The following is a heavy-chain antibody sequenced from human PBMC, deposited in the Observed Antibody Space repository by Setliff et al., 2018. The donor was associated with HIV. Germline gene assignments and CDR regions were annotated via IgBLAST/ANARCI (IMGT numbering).Heavy chain of an antibody. V-gene: IGHV3-21*01. CDR3: ASTFSSSWYPEDYYYYAMDV. D-gene: IGHD6-13*01. J-gene: IGHJ6*02. CDR2: ISGSGSSI. Sequence: PGKSLSLSCAASGFTFTTYAMNWVRQAPVKGLEWVSSISGSGSSIYYADSVKGRFTISRDNAKNSLYLQMNSLRADDTAVYYCASTFSSSWYPEDYYYYAMDVWGQGTTVTVSS. CDR1: GFTFTTYA.